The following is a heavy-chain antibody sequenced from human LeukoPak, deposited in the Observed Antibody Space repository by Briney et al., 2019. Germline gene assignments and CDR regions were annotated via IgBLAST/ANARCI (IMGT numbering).Heavy chain of an antibody. V-gene: IGHV3-30*02. CDR2: IRYGGSNK. Sequence: GGSLRLSCAASGFTFSSYGMHWVRQAPGKGLEWVAFIRYGGSNKYYADSVKGRFTISRDNSKNTLYLQMNSLRAEDTAVYYCAKDLEIVGATMDYWGQGTLVTVSS. D-gene: IGHD1-26*01. J-gene: IGHJ4*02. CDR1: GFTFSSYG. CDR3: AKDLEIVGATMDY.